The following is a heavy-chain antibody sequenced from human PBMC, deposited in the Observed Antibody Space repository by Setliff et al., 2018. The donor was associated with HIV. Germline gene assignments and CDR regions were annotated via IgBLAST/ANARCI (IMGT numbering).Heavy chain of an antibody. J-gene: IGHJ4*02. CDR2: IHYSGYT. CDR1: GDSISTSPYS. Sequence: RASEPLSLTCTVSGDSISTSPYSWGWIRQPPGKGLEWIGSIHYSGYTYYSPSLRTRVTISVDTSKNQFSLKLSSVTAADTAVYYCARDWGQRLVIPHWGQGTLVTVS. D-gene: IGHD2-21*01. CDR3: ARDWGQRLVIPH. V-gene: IGHV4-39*07.